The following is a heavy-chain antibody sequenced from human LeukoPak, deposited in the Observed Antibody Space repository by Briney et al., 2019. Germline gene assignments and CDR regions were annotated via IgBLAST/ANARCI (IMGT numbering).Heavy chain of an antibody. Sequence: SETLSLTCAVYGGSFSNNYWNWIRQPPGKGLXXIGEINHSGSTNYNPSLKSRVTISVDTSKNQFSLKLSSVTAADTAVYYCARGRSSIRYFDLWGRGTLVTVSS. CDR2: INHSGST. CDR3: ARGRSSIRYFDL. V-gene: IGHV4-34*01. CDR1: GGSFSNNY. J-gene: IGHJ2*01. D-gene: IGHD6-13*01.